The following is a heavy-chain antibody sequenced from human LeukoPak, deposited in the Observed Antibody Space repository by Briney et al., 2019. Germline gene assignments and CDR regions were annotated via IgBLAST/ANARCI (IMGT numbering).Heavy chain of an antibody. CDR1: GFTFRNYW. D-gene: IGHD5-12*01. CDR3: ARVEASGYDYGAFDY. V-gene: IGHV3-7*01. Sequence: GGSLRLSCAASGFTFRNYWMSWVRQAPGKELQWVANIKQDGSAKYYVDSVKGRFTISRDNAKNSLYLQMNSLRAEDTAVYYCARVEASGYDYGAFDYWGQGTLVTVSS. J-gene: IGHJ4*02. CDR2: IKQDGSAK.